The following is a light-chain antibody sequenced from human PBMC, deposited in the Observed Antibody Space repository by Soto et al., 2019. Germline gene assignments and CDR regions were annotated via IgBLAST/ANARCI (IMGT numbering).Light chain of an antibody. CDR3: QQYCSTPFT. CDR2: WAS. J-gene: IGKJ3*01. CDR1: QSVLYSSNNKNY. Sequence: DIVMTQSPDSLAVSLGERATINCKSSQSVLYSSNNKNYLAWYQQKPGQPPKLLIYWASTRESGVPDRFSGSGPGTDFTLTISSLQAEDVAVYYCQQYCSTPFTFGPGTKVDIK. V-gene: IGKV4-1*01.